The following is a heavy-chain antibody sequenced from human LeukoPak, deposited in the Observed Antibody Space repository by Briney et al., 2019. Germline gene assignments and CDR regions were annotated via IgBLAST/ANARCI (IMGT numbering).Heavy chain of an antibody. J-gene: IGHJ4*02. CDR1: GFTFSNYA. CDR2: VSGTGVGT. D-gene: IGHD3-10*01. V-gene: IGHV3-23*01. CDR3: AKDVMLRGVNPYYFDY. Sequence: GGSLRLSCAASGFTFSNYAMTWVRQAPGKGLECVSAVSGTGVGTYYADSVKGRFTISRDNSRSTLYLQMNSLRAEDTALYYFAKDVMLRGVNPYYFDYWSQGTLVTVSS.